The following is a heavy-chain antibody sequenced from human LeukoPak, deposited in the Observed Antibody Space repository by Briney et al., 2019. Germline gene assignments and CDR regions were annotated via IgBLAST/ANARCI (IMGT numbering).Heavy chain of an antibody. D-gene: IGHD3-9*01. CDR2: ISGSGGST. Sequence: GGSLRLSCAASGFTFSSYAMSWVRQAPGKGLEWVSSISGSGGSTYYADSVKGRFTISRDNSKNTLYLQMNSLRAEDTAVYYCAKQGRDWLRDYYYYMDVWGKGTTVTISS. CDR1: GFTFSSYA. V-gene: IGHV3-23*01. CDR3: AKQGRDWLRDYYYYMDV. J-gene: IGHJ6*03.